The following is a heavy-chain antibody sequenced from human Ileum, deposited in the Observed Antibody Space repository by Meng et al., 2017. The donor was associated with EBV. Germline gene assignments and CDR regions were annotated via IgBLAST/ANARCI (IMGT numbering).Heavy chain of an antibody. CDR3: ARGNKVSDRGFDY. CDR1: GGSFSGYY. J-gene: IGHJ4*02. Sequence: QLQLQQWGAGLLKPSETLSLTCAVYGGSFSGYYWSWIRQPPGKGLEWIGEINHSGSTNYNPSLKSRVTISVDTSKNQFSLKLSSVTAADTAVYYCARGNKVSDRGFDYWGQGTLVTVSS. CDR2: INHSGST. D-gene: IGHD3-10*01. V-gene: IGHV4-34*01.